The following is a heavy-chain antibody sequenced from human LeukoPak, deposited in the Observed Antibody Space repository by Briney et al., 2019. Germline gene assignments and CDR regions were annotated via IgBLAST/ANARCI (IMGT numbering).Heavy chain of an antibody. CDR1: GYSISSGYY. V-gene: IGHV4-38-2*02. CDR2: IYHSGST. Sequence: SETLSLTCTVSGYSISSGYYWGWIRQPPGKGLEWIGSIYHSGSTYYNPSLKSRVTISVDTSKNQFSLKLSSVTAADTAVYYCARGLPKYSSSWYNPAEYFQHWGQGTLVTVSS. D-gene: IGHD6-13*01. CDR3: ARGLPKYSSSWYNPAEYFQH. J-gene: IGHJ1*01.